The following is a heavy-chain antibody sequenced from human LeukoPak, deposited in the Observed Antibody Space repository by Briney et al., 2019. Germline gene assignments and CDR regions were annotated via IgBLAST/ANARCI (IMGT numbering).Heavy chain of an antibody. Sequence: ASVEVSCKASGYTFTSYGISWVRQAPGQGLEWMGWISAYNGNTNYAQKLQGRVTMTTDTSTSTAYMELRSLRSDDTAVYYCARDRRGYSGSYHDYWGQGTLVTVSS. CDR2: ISAYNGNT. CDR3: ARDRRGYSGSYHDY. CDR1: GYTFTSYG. D-gene: IGHD1-26*01. V-gene: IGHV1-18*01. J-gene: IGHJ4*02.